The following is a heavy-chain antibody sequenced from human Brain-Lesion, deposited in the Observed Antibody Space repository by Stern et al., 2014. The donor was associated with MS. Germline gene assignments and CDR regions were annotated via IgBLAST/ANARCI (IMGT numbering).Heavy chain of an antibody. D-gene: IGHD3-3*01. CDR1: GYIFTGYY. J-gene: IGHJ6*02. V-gene: IGHV1-2*02. CDR3: ARDQRGITIFGVVTDYYYLGMDV. CDR2: INPNTGGT. Sequence: VQLVESGAEVKQPGASVKASCKTSGYIFTGYYIHWVRQAPGQGLEWMAWINPNTGGTKDAQKFQGRVTMSRDTSISTAYVELSSLTSDDTAVYYCARDQRGITIFGVVTDYYYLGMDVWGQGTTVTVSS.